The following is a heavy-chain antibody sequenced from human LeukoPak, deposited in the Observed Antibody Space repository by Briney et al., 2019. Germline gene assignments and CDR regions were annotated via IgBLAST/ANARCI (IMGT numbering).Heavy chain of an antibody. Sequence: GGSLRLSCAASGFTFSSYAMSWVRQAPGKGLEWVSAISGSGGSTYYADSVKGRFTISRDNPKNTLYLQMNSLRAEDTAVYYCAKDAITYGSGSYKYYFDYWGQGTLVTVSS. CDR2: ISGSGGST. CDR3: AKDAITYGSGSYKYYFDY. J-gene: IGHJ4*02. CDR1: GFTFSSYA. D-gene: IGHD3-10*01. V-gene: IGHV3-23*01.